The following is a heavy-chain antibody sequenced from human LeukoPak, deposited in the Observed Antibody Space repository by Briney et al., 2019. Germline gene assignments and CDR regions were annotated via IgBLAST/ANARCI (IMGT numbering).Heavy chain of an antibody. D-gene: IGHD3-10*01. CDR3: SRADYYGSGSPTSLDV. CDR2: IRSNAYGATT. Sequence: RSRRLSCAASGFTFSDYYMGWGRRAPGKGVEWVSVIRSNAYGATTEYAASVKGRFTISRDDSKSIAYLQMNSLKTEDTAVYYCSRADYYGSGSPTSLDVWGKGTTVTVSS. J-gene: IGHJ6*04. CDR1: GFTFSDYY. V-gene: IGHV3-49*04.